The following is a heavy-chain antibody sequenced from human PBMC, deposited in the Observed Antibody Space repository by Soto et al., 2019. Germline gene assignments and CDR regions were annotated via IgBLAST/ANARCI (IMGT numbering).Heavy chain of an antibody. CDR2: ISYDGSNK. CDR3: AKDTVYSSGWYESYYFDY. V-gene: IGHV3-30*18. Sequence: QVQLVESGGGVVQPGRSLRLSCAASGFTFSSYGMHWVRQAPGKGLEWVAVISYDGSNKYYADSVKGRFTISRDNSKNTXXLQMNSLRAEDTAVYYCAKDTVYSSGWYESYYFDYWGQGTLVTVSS. J-gene: IGHJ4*02. D-gene: IGHD6-19*01. CDR1: GFTFSSYG.